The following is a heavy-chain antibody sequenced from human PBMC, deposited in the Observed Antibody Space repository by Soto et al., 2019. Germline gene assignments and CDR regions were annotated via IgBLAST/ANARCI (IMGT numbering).Heavy chain of an antibody. Sequence: PSETLSLACTLSCGSISSSSYYWGWIRQPPGKGLEWIGSIYYSGSTYYNPSLKSRVTISVDTSKNQFSLKLSSVTAADTAVYYCARVHSDSAYYSDCWGQGTLVTVSS. J-gene: IGHJ4*02. V-gene: IGHV4-39*01. CDR1: CGSISSSSYY. D-gene: IGHD3-22*01. CDR2: IYYSGST. CDR3: ARVHSDSAYYSDC.